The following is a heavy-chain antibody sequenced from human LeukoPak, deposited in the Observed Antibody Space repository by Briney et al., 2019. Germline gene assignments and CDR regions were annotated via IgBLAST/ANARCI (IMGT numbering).Heavy chain of an antibody. J-gene: IGHJ6*02. V-gene: IGHV3-23*01. CDR3: ARDLHYSVTMDA. CDR1: GSTFSNYA. CDR2: IGSDNKR. D-gene: IGHD2-15*01. Sequence: HPGGSLRLSCAASGSTFSNYAMSWVRQAPGKGLEWVSSIGSDNKRHYSESVKGRLAISRDNYKSMLFLQLNSLLTADEALDYCARDLHYSVTMDAWGQGTTVTVSS.